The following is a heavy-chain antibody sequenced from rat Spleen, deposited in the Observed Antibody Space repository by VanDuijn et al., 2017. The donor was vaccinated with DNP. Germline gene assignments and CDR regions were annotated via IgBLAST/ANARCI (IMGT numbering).Heavy chain of an antibody. CDR1: GFTFSTFP. J-gene: IGHJ2*01. CDR3: TTDFERGY. V-gene: IGHV5-46*01. Sequence: EVQLVESGGGLVQPGRSMKLSCAASGFTFSTFPMAWVRQAPTKGLEWVASISASGGSTSYRYSVKGRFTSSGDNAKSILYRQMDSLRSEDTATYYCTTDFERGYWGQGVMVTVSS. CDR2: ISASGGST. D-gene: IGHD1-11*01.